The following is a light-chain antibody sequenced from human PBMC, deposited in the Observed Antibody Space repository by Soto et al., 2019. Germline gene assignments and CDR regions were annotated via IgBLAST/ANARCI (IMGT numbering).Light chain of an antibody. V-gene: IGKV1-39*01. CDR3: QQYYDWPPLT. CDR2: GAS. J-gene: IGKJ4*01. CDR1: QSINNY. Sequence: DIQMTQSTSSLSASLGDRVTITCRASQSINNYLSWYQQKPGKAPNLLIFGASSRATGIPDRFSGSGSGTDFTLTISRLEPEDFAVYYCQQYYDWPPLTFGGGTKVDIK.